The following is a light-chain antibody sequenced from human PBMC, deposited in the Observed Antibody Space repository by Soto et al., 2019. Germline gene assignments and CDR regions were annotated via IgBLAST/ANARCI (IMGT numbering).Light chain of an antibody. J-gene: IGKJ1*01. CDR3: QQYGNSWS. CDR2: AAS. CDR1: QSVRNNY. V-gene: IGKV3-20*01. Sequence: EIVLTQSPGTLSFSPRERATLSCRASQSVRNNYLAWYQHIPGQSPRVLIYAASNRATGIPDRFSGSGSGTDFTLTISRLEPEDFAVYYCQQYGNSWSFGQGTKVEIK.